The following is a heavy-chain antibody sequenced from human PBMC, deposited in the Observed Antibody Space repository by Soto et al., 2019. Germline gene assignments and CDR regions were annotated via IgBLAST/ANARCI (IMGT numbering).Heavy chain of an antibody. Sequence: SETLSLTCTVSGGSISSSSYYWGWIRQAPGKGLEWIGSIYYSGSTYYNPSLKSRVTISVDTSKNQFSLKLSSVTAADTAVYYCARWTSDYDFWSGHYYFDYWGQGTLVTVSS. V-gene: IGHV4-39*01. CDR1: GGSISSSSYY. CDR3: ARWTSDYDFWSGHYYFDY. D-gene: IGHD3-3*01. CDR2: IYYSGST. J-gene: IGHJ4*02.